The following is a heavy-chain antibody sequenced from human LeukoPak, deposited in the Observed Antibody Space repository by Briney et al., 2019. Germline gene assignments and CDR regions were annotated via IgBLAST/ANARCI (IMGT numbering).Heavy chain of an antibody. D-gene: IGHD4-17*01. CDR2: ISGYNGNT. V-gene: IGHV1-18*01. J-gene: IGHJ2*01. CDR1: GYTFTSYG. CDR3: ARTVPTVTTYWYFDL. Sequence: GASVKVSCKASGYTFTSYGINWVRQAPGQGLEWMGWISGYNGNTNYAQKLQGRVTMTTDTSTSTAYMELRSLRSDDTAVYYCARTVPTVTTYWYFDLWGRGTLVTVSS.